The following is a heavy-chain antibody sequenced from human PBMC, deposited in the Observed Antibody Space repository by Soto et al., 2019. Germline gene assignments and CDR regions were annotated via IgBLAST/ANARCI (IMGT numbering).Heavy chain of an antibody. Sequence: SETLSLTCTVSGDSISSGVYYWSSIRQPPXKGLEWIGYIYYSGSTYYNPSLKSRVTISVDTSKNQFSLKLSSVTAADTAMYCCARTTYYYDSSGYPTGWFDPWGQGTLVTVSS. V-gene: IGHV4-30-4*01. CDR3: ARTTYYYDSSGYPTGWFDP. CDR1: GDSISSGVYY. J-gene: IGHJ5*02. D-gene: IGHD3-22*01. CDR2: IYYSGST.